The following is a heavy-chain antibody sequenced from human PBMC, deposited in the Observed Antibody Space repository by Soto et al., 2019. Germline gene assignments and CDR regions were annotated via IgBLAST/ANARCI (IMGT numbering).Heavy chain of an antibody. V-gene: IGHV1-3*01. Sequence: ASVKVSCKASGYTFTSYAIHWVRQAPGQRLEWMGWINPGNGNTKYLEKFQGRVTFTRDTSASTAYMEVSSLRSEDTAVYYCTSGFFDSSGYYYVLAYWGQGTLVTVSS. J-gene: IGHJ4*02. D-gene: IGHD3-22*01. CDR3: TSGFFDSSGYYYVLAY. CDR2: INPGNGNT. CDR1: GYTFTSYA.